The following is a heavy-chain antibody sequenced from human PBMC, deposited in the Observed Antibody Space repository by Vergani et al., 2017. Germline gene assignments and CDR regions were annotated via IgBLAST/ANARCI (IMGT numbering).Heavy chain of an antibody. J-gene: IGHJ6*02. CDR2: ISYDGSNK. D-gene: IGHD3-9*01. Sequence: QVQLVESGGGVVQPGRSLRLSCAASGFTFSSYGMHWVRQAPGKGLEWVAVISYDGSNKYYADSVKGRFTISRDNSKNTLYLQMNSLRAEDTAVYYCARDWGGYDILTGYYSHYGMDVWGQGTTVTVSS. CDR3: ARDWGGYDILTGYYSHYGMDV. V-gene: IGHV3-30*03. CDR1: GFTFSSYG.